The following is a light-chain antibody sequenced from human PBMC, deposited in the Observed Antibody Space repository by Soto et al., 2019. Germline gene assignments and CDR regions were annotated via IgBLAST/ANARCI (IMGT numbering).Light chain of an antibody. CDR1: SSDVGGYNY. V-gene: IGLV2-14*01. J-gene: IGLJ2*01. CDR2: NVN. Sequence: QSALTQPASVSGSPGQSITISCTGTSSDVGGYNYVSWYQQHPGKAPKLMIYNVNYRPSGVSNRFSGSKSGNTASLTISGLQAEDEGDYYCSSYTSSTTLIFGGGTMVTVL. CDR3: SSYTSSTTLI.